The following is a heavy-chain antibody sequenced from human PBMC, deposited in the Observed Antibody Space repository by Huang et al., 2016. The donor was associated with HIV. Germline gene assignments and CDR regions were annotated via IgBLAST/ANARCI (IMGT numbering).Heavy chain of an antibody. CDR2: IFPGNSNT. CDR3: AIHDSNDFAFDD. D-gene: IGHD5-18*01. J-gene: IGHJ4*02. V-gene: IGHV5-51*04. CDR1: GFSFTSYW. Sequence: EVQLVQSGVEVKKPGESLKISCKGSGFSFTSYWIGWVRQMPGKGLEWMRFIFPGNSNTFYSPASQGQVTISADKHTRPAYLQWSSLKATDRAIYYGAIHDSNDFAFDDWGQGTLVAVSS.